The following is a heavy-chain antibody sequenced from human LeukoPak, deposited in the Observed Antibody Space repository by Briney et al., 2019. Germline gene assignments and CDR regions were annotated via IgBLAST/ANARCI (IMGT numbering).Heavy chain of an antibody. Sequence: GGSLRLSCAVSGSTFSTYWMSWVRQAPGKGLEWVANLNQDGSEKYYVDSVKGRFTISRDNAKNLVYLQMNSLRGEDTAVYYCAKEAGSGAFDYWGQGTLVTVSS. CDR3: AKEAGSGAFDY. V-gene: IGHV3-7*04. CDR1: GSTFSTYW. D-gene: IGHD3-10*01. J-gene: IGHJ4*02. CDR2: LNQDGSEK.